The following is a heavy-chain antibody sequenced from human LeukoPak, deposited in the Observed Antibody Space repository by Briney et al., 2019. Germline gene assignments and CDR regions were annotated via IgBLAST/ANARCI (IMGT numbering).Heavy chain of an antibody. D-gene: IGHD2-21*01. CDR1: GGTFSSYA. CDR3: ARTVVANYYYYYYMDV. Sequence: SVKVSCKASGGTFSSYAISWVRQAPGQGLEWMGGIIPIFGTANYAQKFQGRVTITADESTSTAYMELSSLRSEDTAVYYCARTVVANYYYYYYMDVWGQGTTVTVSS. V-gene: IGHV1-69*13. CDR2: IIPIFGTA. J-gene: IGHJ6*03.